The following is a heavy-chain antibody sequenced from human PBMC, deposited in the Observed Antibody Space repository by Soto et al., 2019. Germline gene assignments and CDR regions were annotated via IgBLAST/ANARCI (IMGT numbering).Heavy chain of an antibody. CDR3: AKDMSLRFLEWLSGAFDY. D-gene: IGHD3-3*01. V-gene: IGHV3-9*01. J-gene: IGHJ4*02. CDR1: GFTFDDYA. CDR2: ISWNSGSI. Sequence: EVQLVESGGGLVQPGRSLRLSCAASGFTFDDYAMHWVRQAPGKGLEWVSGISWNSGSIGYADSVKGRFTISRDNAKNSLYLQMSGLRAEDTALYYCAKDMSLRFLEWLSGAFDYWGQGTLVTVSS.